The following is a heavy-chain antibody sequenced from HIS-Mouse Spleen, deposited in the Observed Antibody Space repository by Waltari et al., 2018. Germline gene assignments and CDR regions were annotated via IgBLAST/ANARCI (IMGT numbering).Heavy chain of an antibody. D-gene: IGHD5-12*01. J-gene: IGHJ3*02. V-gene: IGHV3-33*06. CDR2: IWYDGSNK. Sequence: QVQLVESGGGVVQPGRSLRLSFAASGFTFSSYGMHWVRQAPGKGLEWVAVIWYDGSNKYYADSVKGRFTISRDNSKNTLYLQMNSLRAEDTAVYYCAKDLARKDSGYDAFDIWGQGTMVTVSS. CDR1: GFTFSSYG. CDR3: AKDLARKDSGYDAFDI.